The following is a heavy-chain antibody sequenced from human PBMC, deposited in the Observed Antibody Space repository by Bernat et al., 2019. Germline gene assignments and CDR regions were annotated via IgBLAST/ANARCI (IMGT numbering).Heavy chain of an antibody. V-gene: IGHV3-23*04. J-gene: IGHJ4*02. CDR2: ISGSGGRT. CDR3: AASGYYSKGYFDY. D-gene: IGHD3-3*01. Sequence: ELQLVESGGGLVQPGGSLRLSCAASGFTFSTYAMTWVRQAPGKGLEWVSAISGSGGRTYYAESVKGRFTISRDNSKNTLYLQMNSLRAEDTAVYYCAASGYYSKGYFDYWGQGTLVTVSS. CDR1: GFTFSTYA.